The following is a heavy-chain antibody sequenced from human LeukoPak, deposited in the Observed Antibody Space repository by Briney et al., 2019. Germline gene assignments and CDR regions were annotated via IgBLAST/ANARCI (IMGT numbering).Heavy chain of an antibody. D-gene: IGHD2-2*01. Sequence: TGGSLRLSCEASGFTFSPYWMHWVRQAPGKGLVWVSHINTDGSSTTYADSVKGRFTISRDNARNTLNLQMNSLRAEDTAVYYCARDLQHAFDIWGQGTMVTVSS. CDR2: INTDGSST. V-gene: IGHV3-74*01. J-gene: IGHJ3*02. CDR3: ARDLQHAFDI. CDR1: GFTFSPYW.